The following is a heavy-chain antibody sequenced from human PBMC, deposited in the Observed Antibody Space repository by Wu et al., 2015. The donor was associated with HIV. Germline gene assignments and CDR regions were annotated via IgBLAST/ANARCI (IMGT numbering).Heavy chain of an antibody. CDR2: IIPKLGTK. CDR3: AREKDDYGDYWYFDL. Sequence: QVQWSSLGREVKKPGSSVRVSCKASGETFSRITFSWVRQAPGQGLEWMGRIIPKLGTKRYAQKFQGRVTIIADESTRTAYMELSRLKSEDTAVYYCAREKDDYGDYWYFDLWGRGTLVSVSS. D-gene: IGHD4-17*01. J-gene: IGHJ2*01. V-gene: IGHV1-69*11. CDR1: GETFSRIT.